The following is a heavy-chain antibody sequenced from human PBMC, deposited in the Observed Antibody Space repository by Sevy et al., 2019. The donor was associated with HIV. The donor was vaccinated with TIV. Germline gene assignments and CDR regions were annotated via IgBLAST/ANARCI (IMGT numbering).Heavy chain of an antibody. J-gene: IGHJ6*02. CDR3: ARGTYYDFWSGYWSIHYYYYGMDV. V-gene: IGHV3-21*01. CDR2: ISSSSSYM. D-gene: IGHD3-3*01. Sequence: GGSLRLSCAASGFTFSSYSMNWVRQAPGKGLEWVSSISSSSSYMYYADSVKGRFTISRDNAKNSLYLQMNSLRAEDTAVYYCARGTYYDFWSGYWSIHYYYYGMDVWGQGTTVTVSS. CDR1: GFTFSSYS.